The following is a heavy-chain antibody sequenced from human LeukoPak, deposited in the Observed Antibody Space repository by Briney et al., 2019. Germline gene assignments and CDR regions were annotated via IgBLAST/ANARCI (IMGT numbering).Heavy chain of an antibody. CDR3: ARGFSMIVVAQGPQVDY. CDR2: INPSGGST. CDR1: GYTFTSYY. D-gene: IGHD3-22*01. Sequence: ASVKVSRKASGYTFTSYYMHWVRQAPGQGLEWMGIINPSGGSTSYAQKFQGRVTMTRDTSTSTVYMELSSLRSEDTAVYYCARGFSMIVVAQGPQVDYWGQGTLVTVSS. J-gene: IGHJ4*02. V-gene: IGHV1-46*01.